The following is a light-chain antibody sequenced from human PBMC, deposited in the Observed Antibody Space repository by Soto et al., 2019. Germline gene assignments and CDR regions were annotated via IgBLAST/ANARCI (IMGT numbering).Light chain of an antibody. V-gene: IGLV2-23*01. Sequence: QSALTQPASVSGSPGQSITISCTVGSYNFVSWYQQHPGKAPKVLIYEASKRPSGVSDRFSGSKSGNTASLTISGLQAEDEADYYCCSDAGRSTYVFGTGTKVTVL. CDR3: CSDAGRSTYV. CDR1: GSYNF. J-gene: IGLJ1*01. CDR2: EAS.